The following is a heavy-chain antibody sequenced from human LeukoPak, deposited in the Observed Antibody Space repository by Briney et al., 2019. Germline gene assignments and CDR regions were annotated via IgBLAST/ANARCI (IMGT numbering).Heavy chain of an antibody. CDR2: INVGNGNT. CDR3: ARDGYRRSYWYYGMDV. V-gene: IGHV1-3*01. Sequence: ASVKVSCKASGYTFTTYTIHWVRQAPGQGLEWMAWINVGNGNTKYSQKFQGRVSITRDTSAGTAYMELSTLRSEDTALYYCARDGYRRSYWYYGMDVWGLGTTVIVSS. J-gene: IGHJ6*02. CDR1: GYTFTTYT. D-gene: IGHD5-18*01.